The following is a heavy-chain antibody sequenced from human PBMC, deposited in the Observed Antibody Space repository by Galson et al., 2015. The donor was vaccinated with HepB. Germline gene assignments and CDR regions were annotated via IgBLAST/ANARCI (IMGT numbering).Heavy chain of an antibody. D-gene: IGHD3-16*01. Sequence: SLRLSCAASGFTFSAYGMSWVRQVPGKGLEWVADVNLDGSEMYYADSVKGRFTISRDNAERSVSLHMYSLRAEDTAVYYCAREVMIRNLAHKTPDYWGQGTLVTVSS. J-gene: IGHJ4*02. CDR3: AREVMIRNLAHKTPDY. CDR1: GFTFSAYG. CDR2: VNLDGSEM. V-gene: IGHV3-7*03.